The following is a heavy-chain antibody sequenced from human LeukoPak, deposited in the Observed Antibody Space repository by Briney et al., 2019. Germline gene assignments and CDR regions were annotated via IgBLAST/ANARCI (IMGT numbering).Heavy chain of an antibody. CDR2: IYYSGTT. V-gene: IGHV4-39*02. J-gene: IGHJ4*02. CDR3: ARDPLSYNILTGYDYPGAFDY. D-gene: IGHD3-9*01. CDR1: GGSISSLTYY. Sequence: SETLPLTCTVSGGSISSLTYYWGWIRQPPGRGLEWIASIYYSGTTYYSPSLKSRVTISVNRSNNQFSLRLTSVTAADTAVYYCARDPLSYNILTGYDYPGAFDYWGQGTLVIVSS.